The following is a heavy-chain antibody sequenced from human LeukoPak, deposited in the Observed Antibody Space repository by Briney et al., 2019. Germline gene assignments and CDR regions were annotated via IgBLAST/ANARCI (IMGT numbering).Heavy chain of an antibody. Sequence: PGGSLRLSCAASGSTFSSYAMSWVRQAPGKGLEWVSAISGSGGSTYYADSVKGRFTISRDNSKNTLYLQMNSLRAEDTAVYFCARDSGTYSTQYWGQGTLVTVSS. D-gene: IGHD1-26*01. J-gene: IGHJ4*02. V-gene: IGHV3-23*01. CDR1: GSTFSSYA. CDR2: ISGSGGST. CDR3: ARDSGTYSTQY.